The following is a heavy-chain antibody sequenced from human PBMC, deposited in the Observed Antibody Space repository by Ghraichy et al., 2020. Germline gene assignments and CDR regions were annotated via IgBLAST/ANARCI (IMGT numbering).Heavy chain of an antibody. Sequence: GESLNISCAASGFTFSSYVMSWVRQAPGKGLEWVSGIGGSGGSTYYADSVKGRFTISRDNSKNTLYLQMNSLRAEDTAVYYCAKASYSSAWYGLVSGYWGQGTLVTVSS. CDR3: AKASYSSAWYGLVSGY. V-gene: IGHV3-23*01. D-gene: IGHD6-19*01. J-gene: IGHJ4*02. CDR1: GFTFSSYV. CDR2: IGGSGGST.